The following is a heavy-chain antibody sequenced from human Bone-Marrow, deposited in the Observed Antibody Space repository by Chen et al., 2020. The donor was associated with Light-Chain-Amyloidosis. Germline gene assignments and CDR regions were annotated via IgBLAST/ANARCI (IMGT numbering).Heavy chain of an antibody. CDR3: ARRRDGYNFDY. Sequence: EVQLEQSGPEVKKPGESLKISCKGSGYTFPNYWIGWVRQMPGKGLEWMGVIYPDASDARYSPSFEGQVTISADKSITTAYLQWRSLKASYTAMYYCARRRDGYNFDYWGQGTLVTVSS. J-gene: IGHJ4*02. V-gene: IGHV5-51*01. CDR2: IYPDASDA. D-gene: IGHD5-12*01. CDR1: GYTFPNYW.